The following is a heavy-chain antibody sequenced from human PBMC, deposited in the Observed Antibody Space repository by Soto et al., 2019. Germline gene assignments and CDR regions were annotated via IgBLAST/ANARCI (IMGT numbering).Heavy chain of an antibody. V-gene: IGHV1-8*01. J-gene: IGHJ4*02. CDR2: MNPNSGIT. CDR1: GYTFNTYH. Sequence: ASVKVSCNASGYTFNTYHVAWVRQATGQGLEWMGWMNPNSGITGNAPNFQGRVTMTRDTPISTAYMELSSLRSEDTAVYFCASTFGGVIVNLGSWGQGTLVTVSS. CDR3: ASTFGGVIVNLGS. D-gene: IGHD3-16*02.